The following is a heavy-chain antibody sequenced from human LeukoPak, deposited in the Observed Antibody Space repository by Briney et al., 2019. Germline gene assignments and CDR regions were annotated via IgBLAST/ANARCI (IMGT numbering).Heavy chain of an antibody. Sequence: SETLSLTCAVYGGSFSGHYWSWIRQPPGKGLEWNGYIYYSGSTNYNPSLKSRVTISVDTSKNQFSLKLSSVTAADTAVYYCARDSSGWTFDYWGQGTLVTVSS. J-gene: IGHJ4*02. D-gene: IGHD6-19*01. CDR3: ARDSSGWTFDY. CDR1: GGSFSGHY. CDR2: IYYSGST. V-gene: IGHV4-59*11.